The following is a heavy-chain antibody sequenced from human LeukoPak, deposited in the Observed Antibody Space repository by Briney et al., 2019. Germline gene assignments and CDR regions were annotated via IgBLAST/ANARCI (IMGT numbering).Heavy chain of an antibody. V-gene: IGHV1-18*01. CDR2: ISAYNGNT. Sequence: GASVKVSCKASGYTFTSYGISWVRQAPGQGLEWMGWISAYNGNTNYAQKLQGRVTMTTDTSTSTAYMELRSLRSDDTAVYYCARDRRLDSGSYPVDYWGQGTLVTVSS. D-gene: IGHD1-26*01. CDR3: ARDRRLDSGSYPVDY. J-gene: IGHJ4*02. CDR1: GYTFTSYG.